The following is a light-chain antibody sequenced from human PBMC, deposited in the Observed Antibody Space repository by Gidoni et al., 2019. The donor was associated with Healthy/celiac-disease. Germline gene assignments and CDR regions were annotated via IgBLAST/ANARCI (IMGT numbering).Light chain of an antibody. Sequence: SYVLTQPPSVSVAPGKTARITCGGNNLGSKSVHWYQQKPGQAPVVVMYYDSDRPSGIPERFSGSNSGNTATLTISRVEAGDEADYYCQVWDTSSDRWVFGGGTKLTVL. J-gene: IGLJ3*02. V-gene: IGLV3-21*04. CDR3: QVWDTSSDRWV. CDR2: YDS. CDR1: NLGSKS.